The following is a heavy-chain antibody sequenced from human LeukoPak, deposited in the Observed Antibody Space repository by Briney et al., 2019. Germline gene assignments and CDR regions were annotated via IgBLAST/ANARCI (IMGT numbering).Heavy chain of an antibody. V-gene: IGHV3-74*01. D-gene: IGHD3-3*01. CDR1: GFTFSSYS. J-gene: IGHJ6*03. CDR3: ARGGYDFWSGYAPSGDYYMDV. CDR2: INSDGSST. Sequence: PGGSLRLSCAASGFTFSSYSMNWVRQAPGKGLVWVSRINSDGSSTSYADSVKGRFTISRDNAKNTLYLQMNSLRAEDTAVYYCARGGYDFWSGYAPSGDYYMDVWGKGTTVTVSS.